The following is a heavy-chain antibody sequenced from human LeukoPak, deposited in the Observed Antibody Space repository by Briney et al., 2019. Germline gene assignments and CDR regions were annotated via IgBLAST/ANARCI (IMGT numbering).Heavy chain of an antibody. V-gene: IGHV3-53*01. D-gene: IGHD3-10*01. Sequence: GGSLRLSCAASRFTVSSNYMSWVRQAPGKGLEWVSVIYSGGTTYHADSVKGRFSISRDNSKNTVYLQMNSLRAEDTAVYYCARGTLWFGNYYMDVWGKGTTVTVSS. J-gene: IGHJ6*03. CDR1: RFTVSSNY. CDR2: IYSGGTT. CDR3: ARGTLWFGNYYMDV.